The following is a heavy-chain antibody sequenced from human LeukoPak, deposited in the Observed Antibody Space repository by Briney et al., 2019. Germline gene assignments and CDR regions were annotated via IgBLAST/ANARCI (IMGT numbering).Heavy chain of an antibody. Sequence: ASVKVSCKASGYTFTSYDINWVRQATGQGLEWMGWMNPNSGNTGYAQKFQGRVTITRNTSISTAYMELSSLRSEDTAVYYCARGREQWEPASYWGQGALVTVSS. D-gene: IGHD1-26*01. CDR2: MNPNSGNT. J-gene: IGHJ4*02. CDR3: ARGREQWEPASY. V-gene: IGHV1-8*03. CDR1: GYTFTSYD.